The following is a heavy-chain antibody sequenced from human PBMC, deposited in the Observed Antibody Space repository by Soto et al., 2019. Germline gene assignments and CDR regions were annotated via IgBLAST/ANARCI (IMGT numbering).Heavy chain of an antibody. D-gene: IGHD6-19*01. Sequence: GGSLRLSCAASGFTFNSYAMSWVRQAPGKGLEWVSAISGSGGSTYYADSVKGRFTISRDNSKNTLYLRMNSLRAEDTAVYYCAKDSGFHRTVLAVASFDYRGQGTLVTLSS. CDR3: AKDSGFHRTVLAVASFDY. CDR1: GFTFNSYA. V-gene: IGHV3-23*01. J-gene: IGHJ4*02. CDR2: ISGSGGST.